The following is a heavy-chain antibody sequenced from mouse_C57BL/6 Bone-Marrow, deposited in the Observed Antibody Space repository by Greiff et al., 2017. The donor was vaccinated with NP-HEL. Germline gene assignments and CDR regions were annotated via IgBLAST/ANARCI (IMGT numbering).Heavy chain of an antibody. V-gene: IGHV3-6*01. D-gene: IGHD1-1*01. Sequence: ESGPGLVKPSQSLSLTCSVTGYSITSGYYWNWIRQFPRNKLEWMGYISYDGSNNYNPSLKNRISVTRDPSKNQFYLKLNSVTTDDTATYYYARCYCSSSAWFADWGKGTLVTVSA. CDR3: ARCYCSSSAWFAD. J-gene: IGHJ3*01. CDR1: GYSITSGYY. CDR2: ISYDGSN.